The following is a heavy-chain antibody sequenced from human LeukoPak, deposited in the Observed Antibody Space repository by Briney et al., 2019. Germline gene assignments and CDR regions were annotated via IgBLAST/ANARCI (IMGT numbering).Heavy chain of an antibody. D-gene: IGHD6-19*01. CDR3: ARAAYSSGWYYFGILLDY. Sequence: GRSLRLPCAASGFTFSSYGMHWVRQAPGKGLEWVAVISYDGSNKYYADSVKGRFTISRDNSKNTLYLQMNSLRAEDTAVYYCARAAYSSGWYYFGILLDYWGQGTLVTVSS. CDR2: ISYDGSNK. CDR1: GFTFSSYG. J-gene: IGHJ4*02. V-gene: IGHV3-30*03.